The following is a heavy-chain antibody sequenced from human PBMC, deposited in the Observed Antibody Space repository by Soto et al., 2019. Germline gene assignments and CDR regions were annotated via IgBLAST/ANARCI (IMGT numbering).Heavy chain of an antibody. D-gene: IGHD6-13*01. Sequence: ASVKVSCKASGGTFSSYAISWVRQAPGQGLEWMGGIIPIFGTANYAQKFQGRVTITADESTSTAYMELSSLRSEDTAVYYCARERGYSSSWYEFAYWGQGTLVTVSS. V-gene: IGHV1-69*13. CDR1: GGTFSSYA. CDR2: IIPIFGTA. J-gene: IGHJ4*02. CDR3: ARERGYSSSWYEFAY.